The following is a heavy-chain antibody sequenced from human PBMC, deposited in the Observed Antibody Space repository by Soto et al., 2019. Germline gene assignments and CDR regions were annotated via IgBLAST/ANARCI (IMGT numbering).Heavy chain of an antibody. CDR2: ILPVFGTT. V-gene: IGHV1-69*06. CDR1: GDTSSNYG. Sequence: ASVKVSCKASGDTSSNYGVSWVRQAPGQGLEWMGGILPVFGTTTYARNFQGRITITADKSTSTVYMELTSLRSDDTATYYCARDPDEVVGTDYHYYGMDVWDQGATVTVSS. CDR3: ARDPDEVVGTDYHYYGMDV. D-gene: IGHD1-26*01. J-gene: IGHJ6*02.